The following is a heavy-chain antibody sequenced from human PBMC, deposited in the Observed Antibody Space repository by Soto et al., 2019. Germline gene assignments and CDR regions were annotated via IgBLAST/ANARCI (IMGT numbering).Heavy chain of an antibody. D-gene: IGHD4-17*01. CDR2: ITGSGLTT. CDR1: GFTFTDYA. Sequence: EVQLLESGGGLTQPGGSLRLSCTASGFTFTDYAVHWVLQVPWKGLEWVSGITGSGLTTYYSHFAKGRFTISRDNSKNTLFLQMNSLREAASDIYYCAKSATATRNWGQGDQVT. V-gene: IGHV3-23*01. CDR3: AKSATATRN. J-gene: IGHJ4*02.